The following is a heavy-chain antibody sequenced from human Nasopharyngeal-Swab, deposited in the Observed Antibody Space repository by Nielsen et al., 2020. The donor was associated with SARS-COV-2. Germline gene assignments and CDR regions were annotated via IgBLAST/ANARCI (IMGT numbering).Heavy chain of an antibody. Sequence: SETLSLTCTVSGGSVSSGSYYWSWIRQPPGKGLEWIGEINHSGSTNYNPSLKSRVTISVDTSKNQFSLKLSSVTAADTAVYYCAREGLAAASDYWGQGTLVTVSS. V-gene: IGHV4-39*07. J-gene: IGHJ4*02. CDR2: INHSGST. CDR3: AREGLAAASDY. D-gene: IGHD6-13*01. CDR1: GGSVSSGSYY.